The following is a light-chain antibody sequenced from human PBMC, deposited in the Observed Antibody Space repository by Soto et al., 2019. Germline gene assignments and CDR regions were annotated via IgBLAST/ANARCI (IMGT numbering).Light chain of an antibody. V-gene: IGKV1-5*03. Sequence: DIQMTQSPSTLSGSVGDRVTITCRASQTISSWLAWYQQKPGKAPKLLIYKASTLKSGVPSRFSGSGSGTEFILTISSLQTDDFSTYYCQQYHSDWTFGQGTKVDIK. CDR3: QQYHSDWT. J-gene: IGKJ1*01. CDR2: KAS. CDR1: QTISSW.